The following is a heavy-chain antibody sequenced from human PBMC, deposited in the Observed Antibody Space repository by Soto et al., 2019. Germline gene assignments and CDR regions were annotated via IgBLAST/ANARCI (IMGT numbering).Heavy chain of an antibody. D-gene: IGHD1-1*01. J-gene: IGHJ6*02. CDR3: ARAPHLYNWNDDYYGMDV. CDR1: GYTFTSYY. V-gene: IGHV1-46*01. Sequence: ASVKVSCKASGYTFTSYYMHWVRQAPGQGLEWMGIINPSGGSTSYAQKFQGRVTMTRDTSTSTVYMELSSLRSEDTAVYYCARAPHLYNWNDDYYGMDVWGQGTTVTVSS. CDR2: INPSGGST.